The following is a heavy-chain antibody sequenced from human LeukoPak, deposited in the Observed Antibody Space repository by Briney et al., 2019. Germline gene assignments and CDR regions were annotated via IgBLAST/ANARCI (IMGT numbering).Heavy chain of an antibody. CDR3: ARDQLYSATGSFDY. V-gene: IGHV3-48*04. Sequence: GSLGLSCAASGFPFRNYGMKWVRQAPGKGLEGISYISSSSSTIFYADSVRGRFTMSRDNAKNSLYLQVNSLRAEDTAVYYCARDQLYSATGSFDYWGQGTLVTVS. J-gene: IGHJ4*02. CDR2: ISSSSSTI. D-gene: IGHD3-9*01. CDR1: GFPFRNYG.